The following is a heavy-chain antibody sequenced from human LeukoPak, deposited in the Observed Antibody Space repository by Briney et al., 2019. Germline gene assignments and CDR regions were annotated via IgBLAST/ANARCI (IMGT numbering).Heavy chain of an antibody. D-gene: IGHD3-9*01. CDR1: GYSISSDHY. CDR2: ISHTGRS. V-gene: IGHV4-38-2*02. J-gene: IGHJ4*02. Sequence: SETLSLTCTVSGYSISSDHYWGWIRQPPGKGLEWIGEISHTGRSKNNPSLKSRVTISEDMSKKQFSLKLNSVTAADTALYYCARGFDGLTGYYPPDYWSQGTLVTVSS. CDR3: ARGFDGLTGYYPPDY.